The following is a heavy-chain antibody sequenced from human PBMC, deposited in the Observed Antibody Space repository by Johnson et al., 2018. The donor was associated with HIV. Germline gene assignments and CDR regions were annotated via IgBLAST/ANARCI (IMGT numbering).Heavy chain of an antibody. J-gene: IGHJ3*02. CDR2: FYRNDGST. V-gene: IGHV3-20*04. Sequence: EVQLVESGGGVVRPGGSLRLSCAASGFTLHDYDMNWVRQPPGKGLEWVSGFYRNDGSTAYAASVKGRFTISRDNGKNSLYLKMNSLRAEDPAVYYCAREIGGSYYRDAFDIWGQGTMVTVSS. CDR1: GFTLHDYD. CDR3: AREIGGSYYRDAFDI. D-gene: IGHD1-26*01.